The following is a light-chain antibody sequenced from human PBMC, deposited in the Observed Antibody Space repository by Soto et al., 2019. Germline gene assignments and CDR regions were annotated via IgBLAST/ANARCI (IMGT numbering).Light chain of an antibody. CDR2: DAS. Sequence: EILLTQSPGTLSLSPGERATLSCRASQSVSSTLAWYQQKPGQAPRLLIYDASRSATDIPDRFSGSGSGTEFTLSISSLQYEDSAVYYCQQYDKWHPITFGQGTRLEIK. J-gene: IGKJ5*01. CDR3: QQYDKWHPIT. CDR1: QSVSST. V-gene: IGKV3D-15*01.